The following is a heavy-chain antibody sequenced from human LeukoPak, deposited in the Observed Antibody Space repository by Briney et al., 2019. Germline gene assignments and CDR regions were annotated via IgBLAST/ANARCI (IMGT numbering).Heavy chain of an antibody. Sequence: SVKVSCKASGGTFSSYAISWVRQAPGQGLVWMGRIIPIFGTANYAQKFQGRVTITTDESTSTAYMELSSLRSEDTAVYYCARHRANYYDSSGYFSPFDYWGQGTLVTVSS. J-gene: IGHJ4*02. V-gene: IGHV1-69*05. CDR2: IIPIFGTA. CDR1: GGTFSSYA. D-gene: IGHD3-22*01. CDR3: ARHRANYYDSSGYFSPFDY.